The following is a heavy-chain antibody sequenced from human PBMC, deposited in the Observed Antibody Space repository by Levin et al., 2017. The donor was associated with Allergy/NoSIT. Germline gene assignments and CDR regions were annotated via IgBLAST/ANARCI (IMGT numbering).Heavy chain of an antibody. CDR1: GGSISPYS. Sequence: SETLSLTCTVSGGSISPYSWTWMRQSPGKGLDWIGYIRYSGTTSYNPSLEGRLTISLDTSKSQFSLRLSSVTDADTAMYYCARGHFDTRGYSNALEYWGQGILVTVSS. V-gene: IGHV4-59*03. J-gene: IGHJ4*02. D-gene: IGHD3-22*01. CDR2: IRYSGTT. CDR3: ARGHFDTRGYSNALEY.